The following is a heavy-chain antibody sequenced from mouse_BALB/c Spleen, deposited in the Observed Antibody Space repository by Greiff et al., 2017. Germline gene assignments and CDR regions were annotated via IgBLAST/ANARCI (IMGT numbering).Heavy chain of an antibody. D-gene: IGHD1-1*01. CDR2: IDPANGNT. Sequence: VQLQQSGAELVKPGASVKLSCTASGFNIKDTYMHWVKQRPEQGLEWIGRIDPANGNTKYDPKFQGKATITADTSSNTAYLQLSSLTSEDTAVYYCARHYYGSSFYAMDYWGQGTSVTVAS. V-gene: IGHV14-3*02. CDR1: GFNIKDTY. CDR3: ARHYYGSSFYAMDY. J-gene: IGHJ4*01.